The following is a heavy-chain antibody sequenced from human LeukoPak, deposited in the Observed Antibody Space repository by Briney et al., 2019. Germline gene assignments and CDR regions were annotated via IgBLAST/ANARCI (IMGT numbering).Heavy chain of an antibody. D-gene: IGHD3-10*01. CDR1: GGSISSHY. V-gene: IGHV4-59*11. CDR3: ARERITMVRGVPHRYFDY. CDR2: IYYSGST. Sequence: PSETLSLACTVAGGSISSHYWSWGRQPRGKGLGWHGYIYYSGSTNYNPSLKSRVTISVDTSKNQFSLKLSSVTAADTAVYYCARERITMVRGVPHRYFDYWGPGTLVTVSS. J-gene: IGHJ4*02.